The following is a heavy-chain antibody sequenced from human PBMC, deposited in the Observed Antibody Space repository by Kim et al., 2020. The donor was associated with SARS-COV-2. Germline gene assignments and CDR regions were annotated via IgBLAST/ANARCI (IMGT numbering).Heavy chain of an antibody. D-gene: IGHD5-18*01. V-gene: IGHV1-18*01. CDR3: ASTAMVTGDFDY. Sequence: ASVKVSCKASGYTFTSYGISWVRQAPGQGLEWMGWISAYNGNTNYAQKLQGRVTMTTDTSTTTAYMELRSLRSDDTAVYYCASTAMVTGDFDYWGQGTLVTVSS. CDR1: GYTFTSYG. CDR2: ISAYNGNT. J-gene: IGHJ4*02.